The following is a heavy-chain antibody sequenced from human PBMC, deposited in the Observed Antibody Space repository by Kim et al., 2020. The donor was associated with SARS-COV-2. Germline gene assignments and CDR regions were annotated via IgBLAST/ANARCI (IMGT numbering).Heavy chain of an antibody. CDR1: GGSISSYY. J-gene: IGHJ4*02. Sequence: SETLSLTCTVSGGSISSYYWSWIRQPPGKGLEWIGYIYYSGSTNYNPSLKSRVTISVDTSKNQFSLKLSSVTAADTAVYYCAREGGQGVVTAIWGQGTLVTVSS. V-gene: IGHV4-59*01. D-gene: IGHD2-21*02. CDR2: IYYSGST. CDR3: AREGGQGVVTAI.